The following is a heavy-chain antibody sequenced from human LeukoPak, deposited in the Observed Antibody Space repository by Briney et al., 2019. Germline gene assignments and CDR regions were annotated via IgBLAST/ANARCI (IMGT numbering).Heavy chain of an antibody. CDR3: TRDLNGDYGFAFDI. V-gene: IGHV3-49*03. CDR2: IRSKAYGGTT. CDR1: GFTFGDYA. D-gene: IGHD4-17*01. Sequence: GRSLRLSCTASGFTFGDYAMSWFRQAPGKGLEWVGFIRSKAYGGTTEYAASAKGRCTISRDDSKSIAYLQMNSLKAEDTAVYYCTRDLNGDYGFAFDIGGQGTMVTVSS. J-gene: IGHJ3*02.